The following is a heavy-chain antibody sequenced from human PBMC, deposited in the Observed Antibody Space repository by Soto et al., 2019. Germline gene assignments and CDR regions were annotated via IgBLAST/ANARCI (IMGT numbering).Heavy chain of an antibody. CDR1: GGSISSGGYY. J-gene: IGHJ5*02. CDR2: IYHSGST. D-gene: IGHD3-10*01. V-gene: IGHV4-31*03. CDR3: ARGSVPGWFDP. Sequence: QVQLQESGPGLVKPSHTLSLTCTVSGGSISSGGYYWSWIRQHPGKGLEWIGYIYHSGSTYYNPSLKSRVTISVETTKKQFSLKLSSVPAADTAVYYCARGSVPGWFDPWGQGTLVTVSS.